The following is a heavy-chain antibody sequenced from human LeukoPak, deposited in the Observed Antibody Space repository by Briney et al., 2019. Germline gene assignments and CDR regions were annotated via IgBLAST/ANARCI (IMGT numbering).Heavy chain of an antibody. D-gene: IGHD6-13*01. CDR2: INHSGST. CDR3: ARALVAAGGYMDV. J-gene: IGHJ6*03. Sequence: SETLSLTCAVYGGSLSGYYWSWIRQPPGKGLEWIGEINHSGSTNYNPSLKSRVTISVDTSKNQFSLKLSSVTAADTAVYYCARALVAAGGYMDVWGKGTTVTVSS. V-gene: IGHV4-34*01. CDR1: GGSLSGYY.